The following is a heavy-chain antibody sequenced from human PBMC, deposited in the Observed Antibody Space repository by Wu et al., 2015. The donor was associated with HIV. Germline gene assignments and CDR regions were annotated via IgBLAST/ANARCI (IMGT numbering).Heavy chain of an antibody. V-gene: IGHV1-8*01. CDR1: GYTFTSYD. CDR2: MNPNSGNT. J-gene: IGHJ6*02. Sequence: QVQLVQSGAEVKKPGASVKVSCKASGYTFTSYDINWVRQATGQGLEWMGWMNPNSGNTGYAQKFQGRVTMTRNTSISTAYMELSSLRSEDTAVYYCARGTVTMVRGVEGNLGYYYGIGRLGPRDRRSPSP. D-gene: IGHD3-10*01. CDR3: ARGTVTMVRGVEGNLGYYYGIGR.